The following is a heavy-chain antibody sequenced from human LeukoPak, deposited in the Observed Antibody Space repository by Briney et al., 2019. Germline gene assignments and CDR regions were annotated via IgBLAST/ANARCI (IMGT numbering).Heavy chain of an antibody. Sequence: GESLKISCKGSGYSFTSYWIGWVRQMPGKGLEWMGIIYPGDSDTRYSPSFQGQVTISADKSISTAYLQWSSPKASDTAMYYCAIVGVVVAAYDAFDIWGQGTMVTVSS. CDR3: AIVGVVVAAYDAFDI. CDR1: GYSFTSYW. CDR2: IYPGDSDT. D-gene: IGHD2-15*01. V-gene: IGHV5-51*01. J-gene: IGHJ3*02.